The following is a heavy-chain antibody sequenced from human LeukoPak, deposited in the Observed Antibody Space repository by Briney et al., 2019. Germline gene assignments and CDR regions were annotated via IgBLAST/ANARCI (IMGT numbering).Heavy chain of an antibody. CDR3: ARGLRVAVKRNNYYYYYYMDV. CDR2: MNPNSGNT. J-gene: IGHJ6*03. D-gene: IGHD3-3*01. V-gene: IGHV1-8*01. Sequence: AASVKVSCKASGYTFTSYDINWVRQATGQGLEWMGWMNPNSGNTGYAQKFQGRVTMTRNTSISTAYMELSSLRSEDTAVYYCARGLRVAVKRNNYYYYYYMDVWGKGTTVTISS. CDR1: GYTFTSYD.